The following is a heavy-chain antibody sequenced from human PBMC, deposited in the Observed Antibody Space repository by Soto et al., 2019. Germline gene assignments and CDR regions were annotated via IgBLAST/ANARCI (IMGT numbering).Heavy chain of an antibody. D-gene: IGHD3-22*01. J-gene: IGHJ4*02. Sequence: ASVKVSCKASGYTFTSYYMDWVRQAPGQGLEWMGVINPSDGSTSYAQKFQGRVTMTRDTSTSTVYMELSSLRSEDTAVYYCARDQGGYCDSSGYIPLWLLGYFDYWGQGTLVTVSS. CDR2: INPSDGST. CDR3: ARDQGGYCDSSGYIPLWLLGYFDY. V-gene: IGHV1-46*01. CDR1: GYTFTSYY.